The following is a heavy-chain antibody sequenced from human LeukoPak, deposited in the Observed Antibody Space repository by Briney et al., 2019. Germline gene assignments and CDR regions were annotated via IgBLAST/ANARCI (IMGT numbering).Heavy chain of an antibody. V-gene: IGHV3-23*01. CDR3: AKDQGTYYYDSSGESAGY. J-gene: IGHJ4*02. CDR2: ISGSGGST. D-gene: IGHD3-22*01. CDR1: GFTFSSYA. Sequence: GGSLRLSCAASGFTFSSYAMSWVRQAPGKGLEWVSAISGSGGSTYYADSVKGRFTISRDNSKNTLYLQMNSLRAEDTAVYYCAKDQGTYYYDSSGESAGYWGQGTLVTVSS.